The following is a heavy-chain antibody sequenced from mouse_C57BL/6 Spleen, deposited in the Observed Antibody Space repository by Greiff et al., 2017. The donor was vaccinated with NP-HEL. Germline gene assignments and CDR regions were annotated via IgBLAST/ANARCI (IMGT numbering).Heavy chain of an antibody. V-gene: IGHV14-4*01. CDR1: GFNIKDDY. CDR3: TTEGVVAY. J-gene: IGHJ3*01. CDR2: IDPENGDT. Sequence: VHVKQSGAELVRPGASVKLSCTASGFNIKDDYMHWVKQRPEQGLEWIGWIDPENGDTEYASKFQGKATITADTSSNTAYLQLSSLTSEDTAVYYCTTEGVVAYWGQGTLVTVSA.